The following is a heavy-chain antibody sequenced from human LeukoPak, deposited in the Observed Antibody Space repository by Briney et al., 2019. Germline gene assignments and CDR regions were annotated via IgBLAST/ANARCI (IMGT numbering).Heavy chain of an antibody. J-gene: IGHJ4*02. D-gene: IGHD2-2*01. V-gene: IGHV3-33*01. CDR1: GFTFSTYG. Sequence: GKSLRLSCVASGFTFSTYGMHWVRQAPGKGLQWVAVIWPNGSFKYYGDSVKGRVTNSRDNSKNVLYLEMDRLAVDDTAIYYCARALRERIRNIPMPLDFWGQGTLVTVSS. CDR2: IWPNGSFK. CDR3: ARALRERIRNIPMPLDF.